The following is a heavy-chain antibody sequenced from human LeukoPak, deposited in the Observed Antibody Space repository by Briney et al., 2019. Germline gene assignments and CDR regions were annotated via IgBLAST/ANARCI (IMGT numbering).Heavy chain of an antibody. Sequence: SETLSLTCAVYGGSFSGYYWSWIRQPPGKGLEWIGEINHSGSTNYNPSLKSRVTISVDTSKNQFSLKLSSVTAADTAVYYCARGLWFGEFHDAFDIWGQGTMVTVSS. CDR2: INHSGST. CDR1: GGSFSGYY. CDR3: ARGLWFGEFHDAFDI. J-gene: IGHJ3*02. D-gene: IGHD3-10*01. V-gene: IGHV4-34*01.